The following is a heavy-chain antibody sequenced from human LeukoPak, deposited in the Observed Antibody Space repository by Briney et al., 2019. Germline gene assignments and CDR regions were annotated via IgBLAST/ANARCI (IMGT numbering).Heavy chain of an antibody. CDR3: AKSRAPAAAPDAFHI. J-gene: IGHJ3*02. D-gene: IGHD2-2*01. Sequence: PGGSLRLACAASGFIFSNYGIHWVRQAPGKGLEWVAFIGHGGSNEYYADSVKGRFTISRDNSKNSLYLQMTSLRVEDTAVYYCAKSRAPAAAPDAFHIWGQGTMATVSS. CDR1: GFIFSNYG. V-gene: IGHV3-30*02. CDR2: IGHGGSNE.